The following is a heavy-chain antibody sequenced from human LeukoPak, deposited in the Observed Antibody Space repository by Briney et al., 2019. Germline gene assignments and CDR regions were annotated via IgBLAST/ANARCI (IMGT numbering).Heavy chain of an antibody. J-gene: IGHJ4*02. D-gene: IGHD3-22*01. V-gene: IGHV3-7*01. CDR2: MKPDGSEI. CDR3: AREGRGYKVAKFDY. CDR1: GFSFNNYG. Sequence: GGSLRLSCSPSGFSFNNYGMHWVRQAPGKGLEWVANMKPDGSEIFYVDSVKGRFTISRDNAMNTLYLQMNSLRAEDTAVYYCAREGRGYKVAKFDYWGQGTLVTVSS.